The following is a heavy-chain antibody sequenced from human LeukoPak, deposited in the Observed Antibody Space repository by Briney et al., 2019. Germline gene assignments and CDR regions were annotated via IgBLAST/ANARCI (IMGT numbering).Heavy chain of an antibody. D-gene: IGHD3-3*01. V-gene: IGHV4-61*02. CDR3: ERDTLWSGTRGAFDI. CDR2: IYTSGSP. CDR1: GGSISSGIYY. J-gene: IGHJ3*02. Sequence: SETLSLTCTVSGGSISSGIYYWSWIRQPAGKGLEWIGLIYTSGSPNYNPSLKSRVIISVDTANNPSSLKLRSVPAADTAVYYCERDTLWSGTRGAFDIWGQGTMVTVSS.